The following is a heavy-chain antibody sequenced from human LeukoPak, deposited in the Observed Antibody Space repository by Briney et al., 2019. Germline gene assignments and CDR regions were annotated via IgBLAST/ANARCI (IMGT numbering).Heavy chain of an antibody. J-gene: IGHJ2*01. CDR1: GFTFSSYS. V-gene: IGHV3-48*01. D-gene: IGHD2-2*01. Sequence: QPGGSLRLSCAASGFTFSSYSMNWVRQAPGKGLEWVSYISSSSSTIYYADSVKGRFTISRDNAKNSLYLQMNSLRAEDTAVYYCARDVVPAANGARGYWYFDLWGRGTLVTVSS. CDR3: ARDVVPAANGARGYWYFDL. CDR2: ISSSSSTI.